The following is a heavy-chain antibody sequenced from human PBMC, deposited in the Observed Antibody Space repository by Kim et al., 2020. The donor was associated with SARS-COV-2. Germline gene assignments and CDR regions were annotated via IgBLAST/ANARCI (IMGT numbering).Heavy chain of an antibody. CDR3: AKSYYSSSSYGMDV. Sequence: GGSPRLSCAASGFTFSSYGMHWVRQAPGKGLEWVAVISYDGSNKYYADSVKGRFTISRDNSKNTLYLQMNSLRAEDTAVYYCAKSYYSSSSYGMDVWGQGTTVTVSS. V-gene: IGHV3-30*18. D-gene: IGHD6-6*01. CDR2: ISYDGSNK. J-gene: IGHJ6*02. CDR1: GFTFSSYG.